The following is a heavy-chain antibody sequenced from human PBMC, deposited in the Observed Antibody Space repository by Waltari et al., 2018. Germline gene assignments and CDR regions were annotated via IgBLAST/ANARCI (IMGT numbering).Heavy chain of an antibody. CDR1: GYSISSGYY. CDR2: IYHRGTS. J-gene: IGHJ4*02. D-gene: IGHD6-19*01. Sequence: QVQLQESGPGLVKPSETLSLTCAVSGYSISSGYYWGWIRQPPGKGLEWIGSIYHRGTSYYNPSRKRRVTKSVDTSKNQFSRKLSSVTAADTAGYYCALIIAVAGTLDYWGQGTLVTVSS. CDR3: ALIIAVAGTLDY. V-gene: IGHV4-38-2*01.